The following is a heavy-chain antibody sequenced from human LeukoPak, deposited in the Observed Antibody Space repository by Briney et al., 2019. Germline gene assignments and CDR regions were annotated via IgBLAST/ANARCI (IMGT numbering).Heavy chain of an antibody. V-gene: IGHV3-7*01. Sequence: GGSLRLSCAASGFSFRNYWMGWVRQAPGKGLEWVANTKPDGSAEFYADSVRGRFTASRDNANNLLYLQMNRLRAEDTAVYYCAREEYSYGSRYFDLWGRGTLVTVSS. J-gene: IGHJ2*01. CDR2: TKPDGSAE. CDR3: AREEYSYGSRYFDL. CDR1: GFSFRNYW. D-gene: IGHD5-18*01.